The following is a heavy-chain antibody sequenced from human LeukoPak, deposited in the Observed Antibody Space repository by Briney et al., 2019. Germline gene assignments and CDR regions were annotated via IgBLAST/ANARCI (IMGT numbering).Heavy chain of an antibody. CDR2: INPNSGGT. V-gene: IGHV1-2*06. CDR3: ARYITVGATYQHFDY. Sequence: GASVKVSCKASGYTFTGHYMHWVRQAPGQGLEWMGRINPNSGGTNYAQKFQGRVTMTRDTSISTAYMELSRLGSDDTAVYYCARYITVGATYQHFDYWGQGTLVTVSS. CDR1: GYTFTGHY. D-gene: IGHD1-26*01. J-gene: IGHJ4*02.